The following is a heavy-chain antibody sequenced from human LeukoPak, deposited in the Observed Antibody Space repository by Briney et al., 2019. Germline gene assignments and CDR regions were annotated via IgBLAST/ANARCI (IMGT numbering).Heavy chain of an antibody. CDR1: EFTFSSYA. CDR3: AKECRGGWSFDN. Sequence: GGSLRLSCAASEFTFSSYAMSWVSQAPGKGLEWVSAISGIGGSTYYAGSVTGPFNISRDNSKNTLYLQMNSLRAEDTALYYCAKECRGGWSFDNWGQRTLVTVSS. V-gene: IGHV3-23*01. D-gene: IGHD5-24*01. J-gene: IGHJ4*02. CDR2: ISGIGGST.